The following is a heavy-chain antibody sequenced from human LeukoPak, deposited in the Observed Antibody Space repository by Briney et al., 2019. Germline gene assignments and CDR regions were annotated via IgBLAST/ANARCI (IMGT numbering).Heavy chain of an antibody. D-gene: IGHD3-22*01. J-gene: IGHJ3*02. CDR3: AGGGLKSGYHSNDGFDI. CDR1: GGSISGYY. V-gene: IGHV4-59*01. CDR2: IYYSGST. Sequence: SETLSLTCTVSGGSISGYYWSWIRQPPGKGLEWIGYIYYSGSTKYSPSLKSRVTISVDTSKDQFSLRLDSLITADTAVYYFAGGGLKSGYHSNDGFDIWGQGTMVSVS.